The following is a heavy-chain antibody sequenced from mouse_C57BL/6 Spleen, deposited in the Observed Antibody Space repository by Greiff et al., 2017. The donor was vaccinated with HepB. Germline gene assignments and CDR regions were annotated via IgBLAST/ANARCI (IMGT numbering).Heavy chain of an antibody. J-gene: IGHJ3*01. CDR1: GFTFSDYG. D-gene: IGHD2-4*01. Sequence: EVQRVESGGGLVKPGGSLKLSCAASGFTFSDYGMHWVRQAPEKGLEWVAYISSGSSTIYYADTVKGRFTISRDNAKNTLFLQMTSLRSEDTAMYYCARRGIYYEYDGAWFAYWGQGTLVTVSA. CDR2: ISSGSSTI. CDR3: ARRGIYYEYDGAWFAY. V-gene: IGHV5-17*01.